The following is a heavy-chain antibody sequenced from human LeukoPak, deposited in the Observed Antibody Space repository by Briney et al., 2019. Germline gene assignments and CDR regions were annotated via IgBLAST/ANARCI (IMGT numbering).Heavy chain of an antibody. V-gene: IGHV4-4*02. CDR2: IHHSGST. D-gene: IGHD3-22*01. Sequence: PSETLSLTCAVSGGSISSNNWWSWVRQPPGKGLEWIGEIHHSGSTNYNPSLKSRVTISVDTSKNQFSLKLSSVTAADTAVYYCARLPSQIYDSSGYYPYYFDYWGQGTLVTVSS. CDR3: ARLPSQIYDSSGYYPYYFDY. J-gene: IGHJ4*02. CDR1: GGSISSNNW.